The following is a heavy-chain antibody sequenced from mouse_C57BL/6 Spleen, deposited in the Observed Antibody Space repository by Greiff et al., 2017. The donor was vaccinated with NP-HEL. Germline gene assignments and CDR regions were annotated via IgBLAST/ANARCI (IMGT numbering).Heavy chain of an antibody. CDR2: IYPGDGDT. CDR1: GYAFSSSW. J-gene: IGHJ4*01. CDR3: ASPYGYDGNAMDY. Sequence: QVQLQQSGPELVKPGASVKISCKASGYAFSSSWMNWVKQRPGKGLEWIGRIYPGDGDTNYNGKFKGKATLTADKSSSTAYMQLSSLTSEDSAVYFCASPYGYDGNAMDYWGQGTSVTVSS. D-gene: IGHD2-2*01. V-gene: IGHV1-82*01.